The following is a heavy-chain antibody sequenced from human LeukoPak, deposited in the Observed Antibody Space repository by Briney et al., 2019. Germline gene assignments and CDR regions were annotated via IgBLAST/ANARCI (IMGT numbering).Heavy chain of an antibody. Sequence: SGALSLTCAVSGGSISSGDYYWGWPRQPPGKGLGWMVYIDCSGSTYYNPSLKSRVTISVATSKNQFSLKLSSVTAADTAVYYCARERITMVRGVIPTGMDVWGQGTTVTGSS. D-gene: IGHD3-10*01. CDR3: ARERITMVRGVIPTGMDV. J-gene: IGHJ6*02. CDR1: GGSISSGDYY. CDR2: IDCSGST. V-gene: IGHV4-30-4*01.